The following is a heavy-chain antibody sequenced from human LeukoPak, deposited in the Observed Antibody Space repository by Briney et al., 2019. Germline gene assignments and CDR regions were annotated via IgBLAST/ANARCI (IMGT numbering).Heavy chain of an antibody. CDR2: IKEDGSEQ. V-gene: IGHV3-7*01. J-gene: IGHJ4*02. D-gene: IGHD3-22*01. Sequence: GGSLRLSCAASAFTFSSYWMSWVRQAPGKGLEWVANIKEDGSEQYYVDSLKGRFTISRGNAKNSLYLQMNSLRAEDTAVYYCVRDSYSRDLDYWGQGTLVTVSS. CDR1: AFTFSSYW. CDR3: VRDSYSRDLDY.